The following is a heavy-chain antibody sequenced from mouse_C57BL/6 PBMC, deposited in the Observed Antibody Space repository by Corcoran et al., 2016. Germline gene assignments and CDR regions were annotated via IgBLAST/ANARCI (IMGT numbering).Heavy chain of an antibody. CDR3: ARGPYGSSSPIDY. J-gene: IGHJ2*01. Sequence: ELQLQPSGPELVKPGASVKISCKASGYTFTDYYMNWVKQSHGKSLEWIGDINPNNGGTSYNQKFKGKATLTVDKSSSTAYMELRSLTSEDSAVYYCARGPYGSSSPIDYWGQGTTLTVSS. D-gene: IGHD1-1*01. V-gene: IGHV1-26*01. CDR2: INPNNGGT. CDR1: GYTFTDYY.